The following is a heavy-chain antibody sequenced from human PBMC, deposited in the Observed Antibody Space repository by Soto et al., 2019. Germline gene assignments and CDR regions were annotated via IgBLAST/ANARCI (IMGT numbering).Heavy chain of an antibody. J-gene: IGHJ6*02. CDR3: TRPRCSSASCLWDV. V-gene: IGHV3-73*02. D-gene: IGHD2-2*01. CDR1: GFTFSGSA. CDR2: IRSKANSYAT. Sequence: EVQLVESGGGLVQPGGSLKLSCAASGFTFSGSAMHWVRQASRKGLEWVGRIRSKANSYATAYAASVKGRFTISRDDSKNTAYLQMNSLKTEDTAVYYCTRPRCSSASCLWDVWGQGTTVTVSS.